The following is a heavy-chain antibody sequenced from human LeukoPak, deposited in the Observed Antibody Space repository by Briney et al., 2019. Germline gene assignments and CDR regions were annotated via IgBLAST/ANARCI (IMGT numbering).Heavy chain of an antibody. Sequence: SETLSLTCAVYGGSFSGYYWSWIRQPPGKGLEWIGEINHSGSTNYNPSLKSRVTISVDTSKNQFSLKLSSVTAADTAVYYCARLIAAAGIFDAFDIWGQGTMVTVSS. CDR3: ARLIAAAGIFDAFDI. V-gene: IGHV4-34*01. CDR1: GGSFSGYY. CDR2: INHSGST. J-gene: IGHJ3*02. D-gene: IGHD6-13*01.